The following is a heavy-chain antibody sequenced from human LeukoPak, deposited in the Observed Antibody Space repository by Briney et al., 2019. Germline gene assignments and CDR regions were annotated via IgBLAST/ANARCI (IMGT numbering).Heavy chain of an antibody. J-gene: IGHJ3*02. CDR3: GRVGGRSKAAKGDAFDI. CDR2: ISSGSTYM. D-gene: IGHD6-6*01. V-gene: IGHV3-21*01. Sequence: GGSLRLSCAASGFTFSSYSMNWVRQAPGKGLEWVSSISSGSTYMYYADSVKGRFTISRDNAQNSMYLQMNSLRAEDTAVYYCGRVGGRSKAAKGDAFDIWGQGTMVTVSS. CDR1: GFTFSSYS.